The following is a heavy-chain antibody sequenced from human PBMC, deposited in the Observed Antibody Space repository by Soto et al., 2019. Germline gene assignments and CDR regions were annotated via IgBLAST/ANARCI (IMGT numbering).Heavy chain of an antibody. J-gene: IGHJ6*02. CDR2: ISAYNGNT. Sequence: ASVKVSCKDSGXTFTSYGISWVRQATRQGLEWMGWISAYNGNTNYAQKLQGRVTMTTDTSTSTAYMELRSLRSDDTAVYYCATNRIIAAAGGYYYYGMDVWGQGTTVTVSS. D-gene: IGHD6-13*01. CDR3: ATNRIIAAAGGYYYYGMDV. V-gene: IGHV1-18*01. CDR1: GXTFTSYG.